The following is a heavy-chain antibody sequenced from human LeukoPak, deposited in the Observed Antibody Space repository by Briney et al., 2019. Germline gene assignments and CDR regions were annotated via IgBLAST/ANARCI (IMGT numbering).Heavy chain of an antibody. V-gene: IGHV3-21*01. CDR3: ARDLGVVAAPFDP. CDR2: ISSSSSYI. D-gene: IGHD2-15*01. CDR1: GFTLSSYS. J-gene: IGHJ5*02. Sequence: GGSLRLSCAASGFTLSSYSMNWVRQAPGKGLEWVSSISSSSSYIYYADSVKGRFTISRDNAKNSLYLQMNSLRAEDTAVYYCARDLGVVAAPFDPWGQGTLVTVSS.